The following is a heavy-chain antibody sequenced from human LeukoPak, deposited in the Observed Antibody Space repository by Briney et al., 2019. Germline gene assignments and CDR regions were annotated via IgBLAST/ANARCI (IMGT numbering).Heavy chain of an antibody. Sequence: GGSLRLSCAASGFTVSSNYMSWVRQAPGKGLEWVSVIYSGGSTYYADSVKGRFTISRDNSKNTLYLQMNSLRAEDTAVYYCARVYYDKGMDVWGQGTTVTVSS. J-gene: IGHJ6*02. CDR2: IYSGGST. V-gene: IGHV3-66*01. CDR3: ARVYYDKGMDV. CDR1: GFTVSSNY. D-gene: IGHD3-22*01.